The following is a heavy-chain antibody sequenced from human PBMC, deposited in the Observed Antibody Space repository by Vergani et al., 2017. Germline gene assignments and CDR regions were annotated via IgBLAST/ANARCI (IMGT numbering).Heavy chain of an antibody. V-gene: IGHV3-21*01. J-gene: IGHJ4*02. CDR1: GFTFSTYT. D-gene: IGHD5-24*01. CDR2: ISASSTYI. Sequence: EVQLVESGGGLVKPGGSLRLSCSASGFTFSTYTMNWVRQAPGTGLEWVSSISASSTYIDYPDSLRGRFTISRDNANNSLYLQMNSLRAEDTAVYYCAREGRRDGDGYRYWGQGTLVTVSS. CDR3: AREGRRDGDGYRY.